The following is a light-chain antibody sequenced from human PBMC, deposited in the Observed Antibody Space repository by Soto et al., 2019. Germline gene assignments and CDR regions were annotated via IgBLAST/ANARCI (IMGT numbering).Light chain of an antibody. V-gene: IGKV1-5*01. J-gene: IGKJ2*01. CDR3: HQYNAYPYT. Sequence: DIRMTQSPSTLSASVGDRVTMTCRASQSITQWLAWFQQKPGKAPNLLIYDVSTLESGVPSRFSGSGSGTEFTLTIISLQPDDLGTYFCHQYNAYPYTFGQGTKVEIK. CDR2: DVS. CDR1: QSITQW.